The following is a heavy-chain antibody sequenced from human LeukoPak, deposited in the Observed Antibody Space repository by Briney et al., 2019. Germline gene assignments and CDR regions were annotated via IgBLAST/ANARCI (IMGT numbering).Heavy chain of an antibody. CDR2: IYYSGST. CDR1: GGSISSGDYY. J-gene: IGHJ4*02. D-gene: IGHD3-22*01. CDR3: ARYYYYDSSGDY. Sequence: PSETLSLTCTVSGGSISSGDYYWSWIRQPPGKGLEWIGHIYYSGSTYYNPSLKSRVTISVDTSKNQFSLKLSSVTAADTAVYYCARYYYYDSSGDYWGQGTLVTVSS. V-gene: IGHV4-30-4*01.